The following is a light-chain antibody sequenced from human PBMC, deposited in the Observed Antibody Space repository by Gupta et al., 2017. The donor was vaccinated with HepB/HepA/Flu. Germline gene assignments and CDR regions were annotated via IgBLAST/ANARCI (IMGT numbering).Light chain of an antibody. Sequence: SVLSQPASVSVSPCQSRTISCTGSSSDIGTNDYVSWYQHHPGKVPRLLVYDVSRRPSGVAVRFSASKSGNTASLTISGRQADDEADYYCCSDKKDASGVFGGGTKVTVL. CDR2: DVS. V-gene: IGLV2-14*03. J-gene: IGLJ3*02. CDR1: SSDIGTNDY. CDR3: CSDKKDASGV.